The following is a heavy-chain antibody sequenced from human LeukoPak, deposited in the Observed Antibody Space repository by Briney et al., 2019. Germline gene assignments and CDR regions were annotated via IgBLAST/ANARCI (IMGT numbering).Heavy chain of an antibody. CDR1: GGSISSGSYY. CDR2: IYTSGST. V-gene: IGHV4-61*02. J-gene: IGHJ5*02. CDR3: ARERTRDPGAHNWFDP. D-gene: IGHD7-27*01. Sequence: SQTLSLTCTVSGGSISSGSYYWGWIRQPAGKGLEWIGRIYTSGSTNYNPSLKSRVTISVDTSKNQFSLKLSSVTAADTAVYYCARERTRDPGAHNWFDPWGQGTLVTVSS.